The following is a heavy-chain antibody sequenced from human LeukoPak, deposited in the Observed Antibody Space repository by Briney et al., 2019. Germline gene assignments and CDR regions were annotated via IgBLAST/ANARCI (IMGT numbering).Heavy chain of an antibody. CDR3: ARDLRSSWYFDY. V-gene: IGHV4-34*01. CDR2: INHSGST. CDR1: GGSFSGYY. Sequence: SETLSLTCAVYGGSFSGYYWSWIRQPPGKGLEWIGEINHSGSTNYNPSLKSRVTISVDTSKNQFSLKLSSVTAADTAVYYCARDLRSSWYFDYWGQGTLVTVSS. D-gene: IGHD6-13*01. J-gene: IGHJ4*02.